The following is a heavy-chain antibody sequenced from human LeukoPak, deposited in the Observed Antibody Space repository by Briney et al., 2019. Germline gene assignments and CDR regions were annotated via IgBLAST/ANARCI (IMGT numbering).Heavy chain of an antibody. CDR2: IASDGSST. V-gene: IGHV3-74*01. CDR3: ARGRPHGNDY. CDR1: GFTFSSYW. Sequence: PGGSPRLSCAASGFTFSSYWMNWVRQAPGKGLVWVSRIASDGSSTTYADSVKGRFSIPRDNAKNTLYLQMNSLRVEDTAVYYCARGRPHGNDYWGQGTLVTVSS. J-gene: IGHJ4*02. D-gene: IGHD4-23*01.